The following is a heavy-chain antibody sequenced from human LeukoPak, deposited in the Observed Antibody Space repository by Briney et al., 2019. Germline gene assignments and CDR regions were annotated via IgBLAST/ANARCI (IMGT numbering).Heavy chain of an antibody. J-gene: IGHJ4*02. D-gene: IGHD1-26*01. CDR1: GVSITNYY. Sequence: PSETLSLTCTVSGVSITNYYWAWIRQPAGKGPEWIGRMYISGSTNYNPSLKSRVTISIDKANNQFSLKLRSVTAADTAVYYCARDYLVGAPLDSWGQGTQVTVSS. V-gene: IGHV4-4*07. CDR3: ARDYLVGAPLDS. CDR2: MYISGST.